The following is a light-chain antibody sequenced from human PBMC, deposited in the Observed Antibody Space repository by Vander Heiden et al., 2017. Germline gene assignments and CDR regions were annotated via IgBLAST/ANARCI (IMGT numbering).Light chain of an antibody. J-gene: IGKJ4*01. CDR1: QSVSSY. CDR2: DAS. V-gene: IGKV3-11*01. CDR3: QQRSNWRIT. Sequence: EIVLTQSPATLSLSPGARATLSCRASQSVSSYLAWYQQKPGQAPRLLIYDASNRATGIPARFSGSGSGTDFTLTISSLEPEDFAVYYCQQRSNWRITFGGGTKVEIK.